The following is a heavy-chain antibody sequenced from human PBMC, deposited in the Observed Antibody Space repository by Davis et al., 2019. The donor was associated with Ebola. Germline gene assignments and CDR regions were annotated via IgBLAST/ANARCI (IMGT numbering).Heavy chain of an antibody. CDR2: ISYDGSNK. J-gene: IGHJ5*02. CDR1: GFTFSSYG. Sequence: GESLKISCPASGFTFSSYGMHWVRQAPGKGLEWVAVISYDGSNKYYADSVKGRFTISRDNSKNTLYLQMNSLRAEDTAVYYCAKGSNYDFWSGSNWFDPWGQGTLVTVSS. D-gene: IGHD3-3*01. CDR3: AKGSNYDFWSGSNWFDP. V-gene: IGHV3-30*18.